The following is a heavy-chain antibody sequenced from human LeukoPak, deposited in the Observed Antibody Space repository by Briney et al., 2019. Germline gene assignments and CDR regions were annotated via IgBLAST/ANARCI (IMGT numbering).Heavy chain of an antibody. Sequence: GGSLRLSCAASGFSVSSNYMNWVRQAPGKGLEWVSIIYSGGTTYYADSVKGRFTISRDNAKNSLYLQMNSLRAEDTAVYYCAREGGDHFDYWGQGTLVTVSS. CDR3: AREGGDHFDY. D-gene: IGHD2-21*01. CDR1: GFSVSSNY. J-gene: IGHJ4*02. CDR2: IYSGGTT. V-gene: IGHV3-53*01.